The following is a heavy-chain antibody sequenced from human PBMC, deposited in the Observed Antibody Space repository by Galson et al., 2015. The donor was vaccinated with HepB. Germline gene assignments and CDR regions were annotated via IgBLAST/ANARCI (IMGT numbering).Heavy chain of an antibody. J-gene: IGHJ3*02. CDR3: ARGHYGDPDASDI. D-gene: IGHD4-17*01. V-gene: IGHV1-2*06. CDR2: INPNSADT. Sequence: SVKVSCKASGYTFTDYYIHWVRQAPGQGLEWMGRINPNSADTKDAQKFQGRVTLNRDTSINTAYMELSSLRSDDTAVYYCARGHYGDPDASDIWGQGTMVTVSS. CDR1: GYTFTDYY.